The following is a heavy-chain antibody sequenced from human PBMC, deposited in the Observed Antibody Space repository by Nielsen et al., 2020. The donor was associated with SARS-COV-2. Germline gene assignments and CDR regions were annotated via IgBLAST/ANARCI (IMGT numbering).Heavy chain of an antibody. CDR3: ASGYCATNGCRKDY. D-gene: IGHD2-8*01. J-gene: IGHJ4*02. CDR1: GFTFSSYW. V-gene: IGHV3-48*04. Sequence: GGSLRLSCAASGFTFSSYWMQWVRQAPGKGLEWVSGISGSGDTSYYADSVKGRFTISRDNAQSSLYLQMNSLRVEDTAVYYCASGYCATNGCRKDYWGQGTLVTVSS. CDR2: ISGSGDTS.